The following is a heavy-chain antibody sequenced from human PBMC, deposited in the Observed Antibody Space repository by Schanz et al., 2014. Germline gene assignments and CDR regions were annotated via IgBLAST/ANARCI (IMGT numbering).Heavy chain of an antibody. J-gene: IGHJ5*02. D-gene: IGHD1-1*01. V-gene: IGHV3-11*06. CDR2: INTGSNYI. Sequence: VQLVESGGGLVQPGGSLRLSCAASGFTFSDYYMSWIRQAPGKGLEWISFINTGSNYINYADSVKGRFTISRDNAKNSLFLQMNSLRPEDTAVYYCARGRVLESWGQGTLVTVSS. CDR1: GFTFSDYY. CDR3: ARGRVLES.